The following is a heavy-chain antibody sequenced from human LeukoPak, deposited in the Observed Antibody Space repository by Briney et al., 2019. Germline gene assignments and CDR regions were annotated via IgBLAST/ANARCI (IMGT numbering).Heavy chain of an antibody. D-gene: IGHD2-15*01. Sequence: ASVKVSCKASGYTFTTYAMHWVRQAPGQRLEWMGWINAGNGNTKYSQKFQGRVTITRDTSASTAYMELSSLRSEDTAVYYCARGSRSGGSCYCDYWGQGTLVTVSS. CDR3: ARGSRSGGSCYCDY. CDR2: INAGNGNT. CDR1: GYTFTTYA. J-gene: IGHJ4*02. V-gene: IGHV1-3*01.